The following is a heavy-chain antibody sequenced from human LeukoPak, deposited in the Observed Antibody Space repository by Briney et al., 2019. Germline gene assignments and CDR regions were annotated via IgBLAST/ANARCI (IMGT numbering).Heavy chain of an antibody. CDR1: RFTFSTYS. J-gene: IGHJ4*02. CDR3: AKDERVSGLNAGTLLDY. D-gene: IGHD1-26*01. Sequence: GGSLRLSCAASRFTFSTYSMNWVRQAPGKGLEWVSSISSSSYIYYADSVKGRFTISRDNSKNILYLEMHSLRPEDTALYYCAKDERVSGLNAGTLLDYWGQGTLVSVSP. V-gene: IGHV3-21*01. CDR2: ISSSSYI.